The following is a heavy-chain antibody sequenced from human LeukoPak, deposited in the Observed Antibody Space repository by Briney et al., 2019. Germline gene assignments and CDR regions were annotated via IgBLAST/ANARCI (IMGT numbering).Heavy chain of an antibody. Sequence: GGSLRLSCAASGFTFSSYSMNWVRQAPGKGLEWVSYISRSGSTIYYADSVKGRFTISRDNAKNSLYLQMNSLRAEDTAVFYCARLSSSGWYPQDYWGQGTLVTVSS. J-gene: IGHJ4*02. CDR3: ARLSSSGWYPQDY. CDR2: ISRSGSTI. V-gene: IGHV3-48*04. D-gene: IGHD6-19*01. CDR1: GFTFSSYS.